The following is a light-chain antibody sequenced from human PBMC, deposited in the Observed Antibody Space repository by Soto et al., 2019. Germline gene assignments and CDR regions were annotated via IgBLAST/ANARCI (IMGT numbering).Light chain of an antibody. CDR1: QSLLFSSNKKNY. CDR2: KAS. J-gene: IGKJ5*01. Sequence: DIVMTQSPASLAVSLGERATINCKSSQSLLFSSNKKNYLAWYQQKPGKAPKLLIYKASSLESVVPSRFSGSGSGTEFTLTIRSLQPDDFATYYCQQYNSYPYTFGQWTRLEIK. CDR3: QQYNSYPYT. V-gene: IGKV4-1*01.